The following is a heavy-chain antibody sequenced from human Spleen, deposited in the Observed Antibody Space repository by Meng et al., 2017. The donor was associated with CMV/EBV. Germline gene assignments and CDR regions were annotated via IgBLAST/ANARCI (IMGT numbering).Heavy chain of an antibody. V-gene: IGHV4-61*01. D-gene: IGHD6-13*01. J-gene: IGHJ4*02. CDR2: IYYNGST. CDR1: GGSVTSSSYY. CDR3: ARDLKLGIAAAEFDH. Sequence: SETLSLTCTVSGGSVTSSSYYWGWVRQPPGKGLEWIGYIYYNGSTNYNPSLKSRVTISVDTTKNQFFLKLASVTAADTAVYYCARDLKLGIAAAEFDHWGRGNLVTVSS.